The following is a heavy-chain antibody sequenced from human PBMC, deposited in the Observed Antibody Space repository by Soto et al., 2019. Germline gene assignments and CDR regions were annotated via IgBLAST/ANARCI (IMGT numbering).Heavy chain of an antibody. V-gene: IGHV4-34*01. CDR1: VGSFSGYY. CDR2: INHSGST. CDR3: ARVAYYDFWSRYRRQHNWFDP. J-gene: IGHJ5*02. D-gene: IGHD3-3*01. Sequence: PSETLSLTCAFYVGSFSGYYWSCIRHPPGKWLEWIGEINHSGSTNYNPSLKSRVTISVDTSKNQFSLKLSSVTAADTAVYYCARVAYYDFWSRYRRQHNWFDPWGQGTLVTVSS.